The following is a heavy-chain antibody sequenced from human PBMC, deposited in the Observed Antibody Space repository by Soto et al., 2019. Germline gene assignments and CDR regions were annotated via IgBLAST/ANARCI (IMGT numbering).Heavy chain of an antibody. CDR1: GFTFGSYC. CDR3: AKDLKSLPIAVAAPNWLDP. Sequence: EGSLRLSCAASGFTFGSYCMHWVRQAPGKGLEWVAVISYDGSNKYYADSVKGRFTISRDNSKNTLYLQMNSLRAEDTAVYYCAKDLKSLPIAVAAPNWLDPWGQGTLVTVSS. CDR2: ISYDGSNK. J-gene: IGHJ5*02. V-gene: IGHV3-30*18. D-gene: IGHD6-19*01.